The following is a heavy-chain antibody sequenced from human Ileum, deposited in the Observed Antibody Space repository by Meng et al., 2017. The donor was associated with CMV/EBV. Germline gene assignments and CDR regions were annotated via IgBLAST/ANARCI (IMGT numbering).Heavy chain of an antibody. D-gene: IGHD2/OR15-2a*01. J-gene: IGHJ3*02. CDR2: IHGGGGGA. CDR1: GFTFSSPW. Sequence: GGSLRFSCAAPGFTFSSPWMSWVRQAPGKGLEWVSSIHGGGGGAFYADSVKGRFTMSRDNSKNTLYLQMNSLRVEDAALYYCAKDDTSGNGIFDPFAIWGQGTMVTVSS. CDR3: AKDDTSGNGIFDPFAI. V-gene: IGHV3-23*01.